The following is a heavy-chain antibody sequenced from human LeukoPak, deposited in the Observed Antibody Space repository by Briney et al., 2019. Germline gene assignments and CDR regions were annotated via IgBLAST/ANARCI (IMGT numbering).Heavy chain of an antibody. J-gene: IGHJ5*02. V-gene: IGHV1-18*01. CDR3: AWTSHDSSGQSNWFDP. Sequence: GASVKVSCKASGSTFISYGISWVRQAPGQGLEWMGWISTYNGNTKYAQKLQGRVTMTTDTSTSTAYMELRSLRSGDTAVYYCAWTSHDSSGQSNWFDPWGQGTLVTVSS. CDR2: ISTYNGNT. D-gene: IGHD3-22*01. CDR1: GSTFISYG.